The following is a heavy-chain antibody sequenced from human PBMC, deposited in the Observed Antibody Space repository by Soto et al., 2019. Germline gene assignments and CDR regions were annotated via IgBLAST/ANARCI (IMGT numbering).Heavy chain of an antibody. CDR2: INHSGST. J-gene: IGHJ6*02. Sequence: QVQLQQWGAGLLKPSETLSLTCAVYGGSFSGYYWSWIRQPPGKGLEWIGEINHSGSTNYNPSLKSRVTISVDTSKNQFSLKLSSVTAADTAVYYCARDRYYYGSGSYSHYYYYGMDVWGQGTTVTVSS. CDR3: ARDRYYYGSGSYSHYYYYGMDV. D-gene: IGHD3-10*01. CDR1: GGSFSGYY. V-gene: IGHV4-34*01.